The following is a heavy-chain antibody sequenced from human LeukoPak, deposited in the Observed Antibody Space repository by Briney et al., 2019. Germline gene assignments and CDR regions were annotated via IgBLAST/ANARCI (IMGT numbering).Heavy chain of an antibody. CDR2: IWYDGSNK. CDR1: GFTFSSYV. Sequence: GRSLRLSCAASGFTFSSYVMHWVRQAPGKGLEWVAVIWYDGSNKYYADSVKGRFTISRDNSKNTLYLQMNSLRAEDTAVYYCARDRRERTSAYLYYYGMDVWGQGTTVTVSS. D-gene: IGHD1-7*01. J-gene: IGHJ6*02. CDR3: ARDRRERTSAYLYYYGMDV. V-gene: IGHV3-33*01.